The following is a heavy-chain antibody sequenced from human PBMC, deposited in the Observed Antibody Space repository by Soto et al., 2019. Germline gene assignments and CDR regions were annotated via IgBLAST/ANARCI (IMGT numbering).Heavy chain of an antibody. J-gene: IGHJ4*02. CDR3: VRGSSPWRGMDY. V-gene: IGHV3-74*01. Sequence: EVQLVASGGGLVQPGGSLRLSCAVSGFTFSTYCMHWVRQAPETGLVWVSRICRDGSGTDYADSVKVRFAISRDDARHSLYLQMNRLRVEDTAIYCCVRGSSPWRGMDYLGQGTLVTVSS. D-gene: IGHD6-13*01. CDR2: ICRDGSGT. CDR1: GFTFSTYC.